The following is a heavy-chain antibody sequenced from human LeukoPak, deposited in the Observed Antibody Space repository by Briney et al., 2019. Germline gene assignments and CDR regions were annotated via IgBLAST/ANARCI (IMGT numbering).Heavy chain of an antibody. J-gene: IGHJ4*02. D-gene: IGHD6-13*01. Sequence: SETLSLTCTVSGDSISSGSYYWSWIRQPAGKGLEWIGRIHTSGSTNYNPSLKSRVTTSVDTSKNQFSLNLSSVTAADTAVYYCARQGSSWYYFDYWGQGTLVTVSS. CDR2: IHTSGST. CDR1: GDSISSGSYY. CDR3: ARQGSSWYYFDY. V-gene: IGHV4-61*02.